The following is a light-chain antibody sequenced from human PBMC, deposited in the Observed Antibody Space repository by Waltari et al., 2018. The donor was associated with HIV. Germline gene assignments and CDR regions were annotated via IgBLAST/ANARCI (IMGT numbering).Light chain of an antibody. J-gene: IGLJ3*02. CDR2: EVD. Sequence: QSALTQPPSASGSPGQSVTISCTGASSDIGSYNFVSWYQKRTDQAPRLMLYEVDKRSSGTHDRFLVAKPGNVPSLPVSELQADEQADYFCSSFGRNDSRVVFGGGTKLTV. V-gene: IGLV2-8*01. CDR1: SSDIGSYNF. CDR3: SSFGRNDSRVV.